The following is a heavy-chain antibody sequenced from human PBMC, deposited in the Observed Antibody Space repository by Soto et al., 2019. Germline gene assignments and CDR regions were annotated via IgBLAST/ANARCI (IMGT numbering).Heavy chain of an antibody. CDR1: GVRISYGAYS. CDR3: VRGGGYGSFDF. D-gene: IGHD2-21*02. V-gene: IGHV4-30-2*06. CDR2: ISHPAST. J-gene: IGHJ4*02. Sequence: PWETLSLTCSVSGVRISYGAYSWNWIRQSPGKGLEWLGSISHPASTYYYLCCRCSLSLSIDRTRNQFFLSMSSMTAADQYVYYCVRGGGYGSFDFWGQGIQVTVSS.